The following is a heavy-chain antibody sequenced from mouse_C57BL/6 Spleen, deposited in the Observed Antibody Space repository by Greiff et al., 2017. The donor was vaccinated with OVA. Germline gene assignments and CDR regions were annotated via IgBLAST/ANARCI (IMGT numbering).Heavy chain of an antibody. D-gene: IGHD1-1*01. CDR2: IHTGGSYT. J-gene: IGHJ1*03. Sequence: EVQLVESGGDLVKPGGSLKLSCAASGFTFSSYGMSWVRQTPDKRLEWVATIHTGGSYTYYPDSVKGRFTISRDNAKNTLYLQLSSLKSEDTAMYYCAKYYGGRHWYFDVWGTGTTVTVSS. CDR3: AKYYGGRHWYFDV. V-gene: IGHV5-6*01. CDR1: GFTFSSYG.